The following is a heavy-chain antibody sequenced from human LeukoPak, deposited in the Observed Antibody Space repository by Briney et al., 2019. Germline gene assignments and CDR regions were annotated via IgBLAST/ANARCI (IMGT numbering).Heavy chain of an antibody. V-gene: IGHV3-73*01. Sequence: PGGSLRLSCAASGFTFSASAVHWVRQASGKGLEWIGRIRSKTNNYATAYADSLKGRFTVSRDDSKNTAYLQVNSLKTEDSAVYFCARDSSSEGPLEYWGQGTRVTVSS. D-gene: IGHD3-22*01. CDR2: IRSKTNNYAT. CDR1: GFTFSASA. CDR3: ARDSSSEGPLEY. J-gene: IGHJ4*02.